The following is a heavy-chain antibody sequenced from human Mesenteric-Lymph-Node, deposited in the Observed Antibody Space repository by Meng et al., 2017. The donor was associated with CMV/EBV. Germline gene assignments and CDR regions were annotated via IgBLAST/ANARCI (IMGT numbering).Heavy chain of an antibody. D-gene: IGHD2-21*02. CDR1: GFTFSSYG. Sequence: GESLKISRAASGFTFSSYGMHWVRQAPGKGLEWVAFIPYDGGDKYYVDSVKGRFTISRDNSKNTLYLQMDSLRAEDTAVYFCAKDHDVVTAKDYFYDMDVWGQGTTVTVSS. J-gene: IGHJ6*02. CDR3: AKDHDVVTAKDYFYDMDV. CDR2: IPYDGGDK. V-gene: IGHV3-30*02.